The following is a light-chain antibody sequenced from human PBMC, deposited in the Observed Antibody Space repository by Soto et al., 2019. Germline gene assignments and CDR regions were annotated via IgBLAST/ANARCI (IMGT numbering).Light chain of an antibody. J-gene: IGLJ2*01. V-gene: IGLV2-23*02. CDR1: SSGVGSYNL. CDR3: CSYAGSSTYVV. Sequence: QSALTQPASVSGSPGQSITISCNGTSSGVGSYNLVSWYQQHPGKAPKLMIYEVSKRPSGVSNRFSGSQSDNTASLTISGLQAEDEADYYCCSYAGSSTYVVFGGGTKLTVL. CDR2: EVS.